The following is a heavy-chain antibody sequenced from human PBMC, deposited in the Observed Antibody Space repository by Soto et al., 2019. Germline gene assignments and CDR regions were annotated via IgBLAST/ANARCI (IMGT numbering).Heavy chain of an antibody. Sequence: GGSLRLSCAASGFTFRSDGMSWVRQAPGKGLEWVSGISGSGGYTYYADSVKGWFTISRDNSKNTLYLQMNSLRAEDTAVYYCAKCRRYYGSGSQSGFEYWGQGTLVTVSS. CDR3: AKCRRYYGSGSQSGFEY. CDR2: ISGSGGYT. V-gene: IGHV3-23*01. D-gene: IGHD3-10*01. J-gene: IGHJ4*02. CDR1: GFTFRSDG.